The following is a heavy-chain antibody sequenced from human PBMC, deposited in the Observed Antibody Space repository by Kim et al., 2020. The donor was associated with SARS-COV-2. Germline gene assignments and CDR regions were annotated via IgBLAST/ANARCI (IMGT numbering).Heavy chain of an antibody. Sequence: GGSLRLSCAASGFTFSSYSMNWVRQAPGKGLEWVSYISSSSSTIYYADSVKGRFTISRDNAKNSLYLQLNGLRAEDTAVYYCAKMGFLFDDYYYGMDVWGQGTTVTVSS. CDR1: GFTFSSYS. CDR3: AKMGFLFDDYYYGMDV. CDR2: ISSSSSTI. D-gene: IGHD2-8*01. J-gene: IGHJ6*02. V-gene: IGHV3-48*04.